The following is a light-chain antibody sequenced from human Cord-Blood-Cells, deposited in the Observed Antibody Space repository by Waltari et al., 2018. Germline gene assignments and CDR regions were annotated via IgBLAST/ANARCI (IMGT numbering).Light chain of an antibody. CDR3: QQYNNWPPL. Sequence: EIVMTQSPATLSVSPGERATLSCRASQSVSSNLAWYQQKPGQAPRLLIYGASTRAPGIPARFSGSGSGTEFTLTISSLQSEDFAVYYCQQYNNWPPLFGQGTKLEIK. CDR1: QSVSSN. CDR2: GAS. V-gene: IGKV3-15*01. J-gene: IGKJ2*01.